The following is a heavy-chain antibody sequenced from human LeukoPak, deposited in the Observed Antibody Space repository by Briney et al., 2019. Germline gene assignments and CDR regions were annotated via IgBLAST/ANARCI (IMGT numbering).Heavy chain of an antibody. Sequence: GGSLRLSCAASGFTFSSYGMHWFRQAPGKGLEWVAFIRYDGSNKYYADSVKGRFTISRDNSKNTLYLQMNSLRAEDTAVYYCARAGEVVQAAIGYYFDYWGQETLVTVSS. J-gene: IGHJ4*02. V-gene: IGHV3-30*02. D-gene: IGHD2-2*02. CDR2: IRYDGSNK. CDR3: ARAGEVVQAAIGYYFDY. CDR1: GFTFSSYG.